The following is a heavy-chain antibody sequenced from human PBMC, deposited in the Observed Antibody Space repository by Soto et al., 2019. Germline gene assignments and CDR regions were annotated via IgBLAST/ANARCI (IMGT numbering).Heavy chain of an antibody. CDR3: AREGDSSSWNNWFDP. V-gene: IGHV4-30-4*01. J-gene: IGHJ5*02. CDR2: IYYSGST. CDR1: GGSISSGDYY. Sequence: PSETLFLTCTVSGGSISSGDYYWSWIRQPPGKGLEWIGYIYYSGSTYYNPSLKSRVTISVDTSKNQFSLKLSSVTAADTAVYYCAREGDSSSWNNWFDPWGQGTLVTVSS. D-gene: IGHD6-13*01.